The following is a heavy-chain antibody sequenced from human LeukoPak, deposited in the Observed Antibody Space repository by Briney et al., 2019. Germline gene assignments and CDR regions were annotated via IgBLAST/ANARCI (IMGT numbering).Heavy chain of an antibody. V-gene: IGHV3-21*01. J-gene: IGHJ3*02. CDR2: ISGSGGYI. Sequence: GGSLRLSCAASGFTFSSYSMDWVRQAPGKGLEWVSSISGSGGYIYYADSVKGRFTISRDNAKNSLYLQMNSLRAEDTALYYCARAHCTADRCTPYAFDIWGQGTIDSLSS. CDR1: GFTFSSYS. CDR3: ARAHCTADRCTPYAFDI. D-gene: IGHD2-8*02.